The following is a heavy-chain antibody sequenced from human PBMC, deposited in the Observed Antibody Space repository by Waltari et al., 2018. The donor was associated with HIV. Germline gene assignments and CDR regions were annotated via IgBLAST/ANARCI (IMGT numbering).Heavy chain of an antibody. D-gene: IGHD6-6*01. CDR1: GGTFSSYA. CDR3: ARSLTSEAARDYYGMDV. CDR2: IIPIFGTA. Sequence: QVQLVQSGAEVKKPGSSVKVSCKASGGTFSSYAISWVRQAPGQGLEWMGGIIPIFGTANYAQKFQGRVTITADESTSTAYMELSSLRSEDTAVYYCARSLTSEAARDYYGMDVWGQGTTVTVSS. J-gene: IGHJ6*02. V-gene: IGHV1-69*01.